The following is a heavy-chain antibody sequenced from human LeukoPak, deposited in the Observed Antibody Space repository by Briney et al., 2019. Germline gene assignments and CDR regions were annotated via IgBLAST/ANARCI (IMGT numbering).Heavy chain of an antibody. Sequence: SETLSLTCTVSGGSISSYYWSRIRQPAGKGLEWIGRIYTSGSTNYNPSLKSRVTMSVDTSENQFSLKLSSVTAADTAVYYCARDRTTPRYYYYYGMDAWGQGTTVTVSS. V-gene: IGHV4-4*07. CDR1: GGSISSYY. CDR2: IYTSGST. CDR3: ARDRTTPRYYYYYGMDA. D-gene: IGHD4-11*01. J-gene: IGHJ6*02.